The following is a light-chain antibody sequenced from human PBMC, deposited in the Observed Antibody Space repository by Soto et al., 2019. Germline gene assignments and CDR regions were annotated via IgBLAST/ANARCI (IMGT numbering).Light chain of an antibody. CDR3: QQFSGWPPT. J-gene: IGKJ1*01. CDR2: FAS. V-gene: IGKV3-15*01. Sequence: EIVMTQSPATLSVSPGERATLSCRASQSVSRSLAWYQQKRGQAPRLLISFASTRATTVPARFNGSGSGTEFTLTISSLQSEDFALYYCQQFSGWPPTFGQGTKVEIK. CDR1: QSVSRS.